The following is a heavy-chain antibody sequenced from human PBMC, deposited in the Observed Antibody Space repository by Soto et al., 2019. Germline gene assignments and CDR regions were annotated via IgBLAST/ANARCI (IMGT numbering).Heavy chain of an antibody. J-gene: IGHJ6*02. V-gene: IGHV4-4*02. Sequence: WETLSLTCAVSGDSISSSYWWTWVRQSPGRGLEWIGEIYHIGITNYNPSLKSRVSISVDKSKNQFSLKLTSVTGADTAVYYCARDCGKATFYLNGMAVPGQGTTGTVS. CDR3: ARDCGKATFYLNGMAV. CDR1: GDSISSSYW. CDR2: IYHIGIT.